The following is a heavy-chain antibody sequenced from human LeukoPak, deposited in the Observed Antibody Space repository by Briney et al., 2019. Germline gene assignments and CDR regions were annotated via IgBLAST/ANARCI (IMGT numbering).Heavy chain of an antibody. V-gene: IGHV4-39*07. CDR1: GGSISSSSYY. CDR2: IYYTGST. CDR3: ARSGGVSNWFDP. D-gene: IGHD6-13*01. J-gene: IGHJ5*02. Sequence: SETLSLTCTVSGGSISSSSYYWGWIRQPPGKGLEWIGSIYYTGSTYYNPSLKSRVTISVDTSKNQFSLKLSSVTAADTAVYYCARSGGVSNWFDPWGQGTLVTVSS.